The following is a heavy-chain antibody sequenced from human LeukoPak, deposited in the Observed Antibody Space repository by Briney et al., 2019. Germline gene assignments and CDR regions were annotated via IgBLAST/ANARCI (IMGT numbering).Heavy chain of an antibody. CDR2: IYYSGST. V-gene: IGHV4-59*01. CDR3: ARTWLQLPPYYYYYYMDV. J-gene: IGHJ6*03. Sequence: SETLSLTCTVSGGSISSYYWSWIRQPPGKGLEWIGYIYYSGSTNYNPSLESRVTISVDTSKNQFSLKLSSVTAADTAVYYCARTWLQLPPYYYYYYMDVWGKGTTVTVSS. D-gene: IGHD5-24*01. CDR1: GGSISSYY.